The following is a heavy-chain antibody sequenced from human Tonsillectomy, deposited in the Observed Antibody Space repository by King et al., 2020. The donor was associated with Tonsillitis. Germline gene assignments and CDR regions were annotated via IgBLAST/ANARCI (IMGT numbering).Heavy chain of an antibody. D-gene: IGHD2-15*01. V-gene: IGHV3-9*01. CDR3: AKDWRYRIEDAFDI. CDR1: GFTFDDYA. J-gene: IGHJ3*02. Sequence: EVQLVESGGGLVQPGRSLRLSCAASGFTFDDYAMHWVRQAPGKGLEWVSGISWNSGSIGYADSVKGRFTISRDNAKNSLYLQMNSLRAEDTALYYCAKDWRYRIEDAFDIWGQGTMVTVSS. CDR2: ISWNSGSI.